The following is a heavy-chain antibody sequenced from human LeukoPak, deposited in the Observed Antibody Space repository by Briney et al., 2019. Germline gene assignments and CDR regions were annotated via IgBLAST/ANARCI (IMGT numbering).Heavy chain of an antibody. V-gene: IGHV3-23*01. D-gene: IGHD6-13*01. CDR3: AKVMDSYSSSWYQNPYYFDY. Sequence: GGSLRLSCAASGITFNNFGMRWVRQAPGKGLEWVSSISNGGDHKFYADSVRGRFTISRDNSKNTLYLQMDSFRAEDTAVYYCAKVMDSYSSSWYQNPYYFDYWGQGTLVTVSS. J-gene: IGHJ4*02. CDR2: ISNGGDHK. CDR1: GITFNNFG.